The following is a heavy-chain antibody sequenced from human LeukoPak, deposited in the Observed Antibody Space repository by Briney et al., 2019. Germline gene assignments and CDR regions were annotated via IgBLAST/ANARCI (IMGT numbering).Heavy chain of an antibody. CDR2: ISAYNGNT. CDR3: ARGRITIFGVVIRYYYYYMDF. J-gene: IGHJ6*03. CDR1: GYTCTSYG. V-gene: IGHV1-18*01. D-gene: IGHD3-3*01. Sequence: GASVKVSCKASGYTCTSYGISWVRQAPGQGHEWKGWISAYNGNTTYAQKLQGRVTMTTDSSTSTAYMELRSLRSDDTAVYYCARGRITIFGVVIRYYYYYMDFWGKGTTVTVSS.